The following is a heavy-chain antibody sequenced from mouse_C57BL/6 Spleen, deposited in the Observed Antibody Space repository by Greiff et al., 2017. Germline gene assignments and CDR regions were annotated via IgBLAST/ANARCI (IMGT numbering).Heavy chain of an antibody. CDR2: IDPEDGDT. Sequence: EVQLQQSGAELVRPGASVKLSCTASGFNIKDYYMPWVKQRPEQGPEWIGMIDPEDGDTEYAPKVQGKATMTADTASNPAYLELSCLTSEDTAVYYCTTKRGDWYFDVWGTGTAVTVSS. CDR3: TTKRGDWYFDV. CDR1: GFNIKDYY. V-gene: IGHV14-1*01. J-gene: IGHJ1*03.